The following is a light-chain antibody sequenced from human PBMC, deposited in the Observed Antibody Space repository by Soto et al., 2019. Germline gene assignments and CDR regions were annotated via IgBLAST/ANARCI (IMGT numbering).Light chain of an antibody. Sequence: PGARATLSCRASQRVSSYLAWYQQKPGQAPRLLIYDASNRATGIPARFSGSGSGTDFTLTISSLEPEDFAVYYCQQRGNWPWTFGQGTKVEIK. CDR2: DAS. V-gene: IGKV3-11*01. J-gene: IGKJ1*01. CDR3: QQRGNWPWT. CDR1: QRVSSY.